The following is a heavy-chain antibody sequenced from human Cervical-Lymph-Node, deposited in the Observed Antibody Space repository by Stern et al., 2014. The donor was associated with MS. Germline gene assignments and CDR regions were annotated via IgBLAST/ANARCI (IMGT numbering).Heavy chain of an antibody. CDR2: IDWDDDK. Sequence: QVTLKESGPALVKHTQTLTLTCTFSGFSLSTSGMCVSWIRQPPGKALEXLALIDWDDDKYYSTSLKTRLTISKDTSKNQVVLTMTNMDPVDTATYYCARIQYDYVWGSYRPFDYWGQGTLVTVSS. CDR3: ARIQYDYVWGSYRPFDY. D-gene: IGHD3-16*02. J-gene: IGHJ4*02. V-gene: IGHV2-70*01. CDR1: GFSLSTSGMC.